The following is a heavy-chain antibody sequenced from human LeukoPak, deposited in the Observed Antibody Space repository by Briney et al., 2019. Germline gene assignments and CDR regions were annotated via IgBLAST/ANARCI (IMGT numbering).Heavy chain of an antibody. CDR3: ARDRNSNYVGGMDV. CDR1: GFTFSSYG. Sequence: PGGSLRLSCAASGFTFSSYGMHWVRQAPGKGLEWVAVIWYDGSNKYYADSVKGRFTISRDNSKNTLYLQMNSLRAEDTAVYYCARDRNSNYVGGMDVWGQGTTVTVSS. J-gene: IGHJ6*02. V-gene: IGHV3-33*01. CDR2: IWYDGSNK. D-gene: IGHD4-4*01.